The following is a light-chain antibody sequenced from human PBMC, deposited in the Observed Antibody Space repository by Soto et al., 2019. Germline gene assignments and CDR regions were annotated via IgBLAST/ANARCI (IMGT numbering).Light chain of an antibody. V-gene: IGKV3-11*01. CDR2: YAS. CDR1: QSVSSH. Sequence: EIVVTQSPATLSLSPGERATLSCRASQSVSSHLAWYQQKPGQAPRLLIDYASNRATGIPARFSGSGSGTDFTLNISSLEPEDSAVYYCQQRANWWTFGQGTKVEVK. J-gene: IGKJ1*01. CDR3: QQRANWWT.